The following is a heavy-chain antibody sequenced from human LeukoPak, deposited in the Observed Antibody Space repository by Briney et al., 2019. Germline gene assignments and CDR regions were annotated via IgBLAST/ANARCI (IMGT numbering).Heavy chain of an antibody. Sequence: NPSETLSLTCAVYGGSFSGYYWSWIRQPPGKGLEWIGEINHSGSTNYNPSLKSRVTISVDTSKNQFSLKLSSVTAADAAVYYCACDYGLYWGQGTLVTVSS. D-gene: IGHD4-17*01. J-gene: IGHJ4*02. CDR2: INHSGST. CDR1: GGSFSGYY. CDR3: ACDYGLY. V-gene: IGHV4-34*01.